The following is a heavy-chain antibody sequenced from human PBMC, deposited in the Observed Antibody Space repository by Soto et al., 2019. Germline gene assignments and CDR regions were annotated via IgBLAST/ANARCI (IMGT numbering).Heavy chain of an antibody. CDR2: IYYSGST. D-gene: IGHD3-16*02. CDR1: GGSVSSYC. Sequence: SETLSLTCTVSGGSVSSYCWSWIRQPPGKGLEWIGYIYYSGSTNYNPSLKSRVTISVDTSKNQFSLKLSSVTAADTAVYYCARRDYVWGSYRSKAFDIWGQGTMVTVSS. CDR3: ARRDYVWGSYRSKAFDI. V-gene: IGHV4-59*08. J-gene: IGHJ3*02.